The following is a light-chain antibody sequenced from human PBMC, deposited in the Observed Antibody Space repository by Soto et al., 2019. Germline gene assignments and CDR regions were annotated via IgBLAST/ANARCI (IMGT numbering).Light chain of an antibody. CDR3: SSYTGSNNLL. CDR2: EVS. J-gene: IGLJ2*01. CDR1: SSDVGGYSY. Sequence: QSALTQPASVSGSPGQSITISCTGTSSDVGGYSYVSWYQQHPGKAPKLMIYEVSKRPSGVPDRFSGSESGNTASLTVSGLRAEDEADYYCSSYTGSNNLLFGGGTKVTVL. V-gene: IGLV2-8*01.